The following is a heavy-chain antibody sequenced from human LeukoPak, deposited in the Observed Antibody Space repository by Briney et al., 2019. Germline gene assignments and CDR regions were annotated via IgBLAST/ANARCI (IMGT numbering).Heavy chain of an antibody. D-gene: IGHD4-17*01. V-gene: IGHV4-31*03. Sequence: SQTLSLTCTVSGGSIRGAGYYWSWFRQHPGKGPEWIGYVYDNGSTDYSPSLKRRVTISVDTSKNQFSLTVTSVTAADTAAYYCARGPTVTDAFDIWGQGTTVTVSS. CDR2: VYDNGST. CDR3: ARGPTVTDAFDI. J-gene: IGHJ3*02. CDR1: GGSIRGAGYY.